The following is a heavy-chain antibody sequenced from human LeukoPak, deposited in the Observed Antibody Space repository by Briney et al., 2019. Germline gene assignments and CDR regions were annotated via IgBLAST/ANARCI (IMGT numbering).Heavy chain of an antibody. V-gene: IGHV3-21*01. CDR2: ISTTSSYI. D-gene: IGHD1-26*01. J-gene: IGHJ5*02. Sequence: AGGSLRLSCAASGFTFSDYHINWVRQAPGKGLEWVSSISTTSSYIYYADSVKGRFTISRDNAKNSLFLQMNSLRAEDTAVYYCAKDGGATNWFDPWGQGTLVTVSS. CDR3: AKDGGATNWFDP. CDR1: GFTFSDYH.